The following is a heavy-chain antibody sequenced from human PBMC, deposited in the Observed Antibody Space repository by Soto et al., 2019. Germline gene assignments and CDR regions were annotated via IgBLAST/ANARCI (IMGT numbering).Heavy chain of an antibody. J-gene: IGHJ5*02. CDR1: GGTFTDLG. CDR2: IIPIFGTP. V-gene: IGHV1-69*13. D-gene: IGHD3-22*01. CDR3: ARGWDHYDSSGLLTWFDP. Sequence: ASVKVSFKASGGTFTDLGLHWVRQAPGQGLEWMGGIIPIFGTPNYAQKFQGRVIITADEFTSTAHMELSSLRSEDTAVYYCARGWDHYDSSGLLTWFDPWGQGTLVTVSS.